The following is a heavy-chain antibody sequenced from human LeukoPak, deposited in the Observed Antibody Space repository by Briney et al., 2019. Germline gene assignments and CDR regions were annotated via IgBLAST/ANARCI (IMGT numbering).Heavy chain of an antibody. D-gene: IGHD3-10*01. CDR3: AKALYGSGSYSESRFFDY. J-gene: IGHJ4*02. CDR2: IXGGGGIT. Sequence: IXGGGGITYYADSVKGRFTISRDNSKNTLYLQMNSLRAEDTAVYYCAKALYGSGSYSESRFFDYWGQGTLVTVSS. V-gene: IGHV3-23*01.